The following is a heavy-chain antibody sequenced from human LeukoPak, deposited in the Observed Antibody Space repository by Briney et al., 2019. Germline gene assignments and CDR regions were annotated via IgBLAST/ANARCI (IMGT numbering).Heavy chain of an antibody. Sequence: ASVKVSCKASGYTFSSNYMHWVRQAPGQGLEWMGIINPSGGSTNYAQKFQGRVTMTRDTSTSTVYMELSSLRSEDTAVYYCARGPRITLVRGGQWYYYMDVWGKGTTVTVSS. CDR3: ARGPRITLVRGGQWYYYMDV. V-gene: IGHV1-46*01. J-gene: IGHJ6*03. CDR1: GYTFSSNY. CDR2: INPSGGST. D-gene: IGHD3-10*01.